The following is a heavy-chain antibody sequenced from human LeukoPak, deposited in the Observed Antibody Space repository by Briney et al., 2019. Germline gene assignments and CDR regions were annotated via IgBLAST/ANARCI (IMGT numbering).Heavy chain of an antibody. Sequence: GASVKVSCKASGGTFSSYAISWVRQAPGQGLEWMGGIIPIFGTANYAQKFRGRVTITTDESTSTAYMELSSLRSEDTAVYYCASARFLSHYYYYMDVWGKGTTVTVSS. CDR2: IIPIFGTA. CDR1: GGTFSSYA. D-gene: IGHD3-3*01. CDR3: ASARFLSHYYYYMDV. V-gene: IGHV1-69*05. J-gene: IGHJ6*03.